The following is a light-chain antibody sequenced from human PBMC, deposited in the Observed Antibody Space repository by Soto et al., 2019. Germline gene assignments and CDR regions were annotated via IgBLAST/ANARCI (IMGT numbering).Light chain of an antibody. J-gene: IGKJ1*01. V-gene: IGKV2-28*01. CDR3: QHYNSFSLT. CDR2: DAS. CDR1: QSLLHSNGYNY. Sequence: DIVMTQSPLSLPVTPREPASLSCRSSQSLLHSNGYNYLDWYLQKPGKAPKLLIYDASTLEGGVPSRFRGSGSGTEFTLTINNLQTDDFATYYCQHYNSFSLTFGPGTKVDIK.